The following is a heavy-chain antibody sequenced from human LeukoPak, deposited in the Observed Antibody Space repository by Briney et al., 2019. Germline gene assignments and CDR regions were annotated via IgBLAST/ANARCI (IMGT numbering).Heavy chain of an antibody. CDR3: ARGGYGEYYFDS. D-gene: IGHD4-17*01. CDR1: GFIFDDYG. CDR2: IDRRGGSR. J-gene: IGHJ4*02. Sequence: GGSVRLSCEASGFIFDDYGMSWVRQAPGRGLEWVSSIDRRGGSRDYADSVKGRFTISRDNAKKSLHLQMDSLTAEDTAFYYCARGGYGEYYFDSWGQGTGVTVSS. V-gene: IGHV3-20*04.